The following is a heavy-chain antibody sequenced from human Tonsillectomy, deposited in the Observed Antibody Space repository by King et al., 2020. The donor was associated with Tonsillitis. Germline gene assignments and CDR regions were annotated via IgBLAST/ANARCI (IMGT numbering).Heavy chain of an antibody. CDR2: IYYSGGT. CDR3: ARCLFNYGSGTVPDY. J-gene: IGHJ4*02. CDR1: GGSISSSSYY. Sequence: QLQESGPGLVKPSETLSLTCTVSGGSISSSSYYWGWIRQPPGKGLEWIGSIYYSGGTYYNPSLKSRVTISVDTSKNQFSLKLSSVTAADTAVYYCARCLFNYGSGTVPDYWGQGTLVTVSS. D-gene: IGHD3-10*01. V-gene: IGHV4-39*01.